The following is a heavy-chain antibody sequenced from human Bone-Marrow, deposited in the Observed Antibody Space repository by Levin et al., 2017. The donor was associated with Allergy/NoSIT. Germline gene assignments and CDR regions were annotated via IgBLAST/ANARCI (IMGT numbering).Heavy chain of an antibody. CDR1: GVSLSSSLYY. D-gene: IGHD3-3*01. V-gene: IGHV4-39*07. Sequence: SETLSLTCSVSGVSLSSSLYYWVWIRQPPGKGLEWIGSIYYIGTTYYNPSLKSRVTVSVDTSKNQFSLRLKNVTAAGTAVYYCAREGAPQSWEWWGRGILVTGAS. CDR2: IYYIGTT. J-gene: IGHJ4*02. CDR3: AREGAPQSWEW.